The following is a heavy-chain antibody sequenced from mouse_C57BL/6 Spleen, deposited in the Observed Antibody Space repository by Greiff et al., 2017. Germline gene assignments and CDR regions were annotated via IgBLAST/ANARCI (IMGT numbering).Heavy chain of an antibody. D-gene: IGHD1-1*01. Sequence: QVQLQQPGAELVKPGASVKLSCTASGYTFTSYWMHWVKQRPGQGLEWLGMIHPNSGSTNYNEKFKSKATLTVDKSSSTAYMQLSSLTSEDSAVYYCANYGSSFAWFAYWGQGTLVTVSA. CDR1: GYTFTSYW. V-gene: IGHV1-64*01. CDR3: ANYGSSFAWFAY. J-gene: IGHJ3*01. CDR2: IHPNSGST.